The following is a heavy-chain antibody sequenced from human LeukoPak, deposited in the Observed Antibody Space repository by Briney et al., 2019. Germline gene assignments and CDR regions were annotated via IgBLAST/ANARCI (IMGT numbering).Heavy chain of an antibody. J-gene: IGHJ5*02. Sequence: SVKVSCKASGGTFSSYAISWVRQAPGQGLEWMGGIIPIFGTANYAQKFQGRATITTDESTSTAYMELSSLRSEDTAVYYCARAYYYDSSGYSPFDPWAREPWSPSPQ. D-gene: IGHD3-22*01. CDR1: GGTFSSYA. V-gene: IGHV1-69*05. CDR2: IIPIFGTA. CDR3: ARAYYYDSSGYSPFDP.